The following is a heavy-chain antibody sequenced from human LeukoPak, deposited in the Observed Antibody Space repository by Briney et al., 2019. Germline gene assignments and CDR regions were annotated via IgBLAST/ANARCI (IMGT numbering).Heavy chain of an antibody. V-gene: IGHV4-59*01. CDR1: GGSINSFF. J-gene: IGHJ2*01. CDR3: ARAPPDTYSYAKGYFDL. Sequence: SETLSLTCTVSGGSINSFFWSWIRQPPGKGLEWIGYIYYTGSTNCNPSLKSRVTISVDTSKNQFSLKLRSVTAADTAVYYCARAPPDTYSYAKGYFDLWGRGTLVTVSS. CDR2: IYYTGST. D-gene: IGHD2-21*01.